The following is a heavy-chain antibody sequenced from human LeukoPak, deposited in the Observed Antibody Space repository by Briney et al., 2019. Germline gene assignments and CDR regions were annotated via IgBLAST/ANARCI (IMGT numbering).Heavy chain of an antibody. Sequence: SETLSLTCTVSGGSISSYYWSWIRQPPGKGLEWIGYIYYSGSTNYNPSLKSRVTISVDTSKNQFSLRLSSVTAADTAVYYCARVVYDSSGYELDYWGQGTLVTVSS. CDR3: ARVVYDSSGYELDY. CDR2: IYYSGST. J-gene: IGHJ4*02. V-gene: IGHV4-59*01. CDR1: GGSISSYY. D-gene: IGHD3-22*01.